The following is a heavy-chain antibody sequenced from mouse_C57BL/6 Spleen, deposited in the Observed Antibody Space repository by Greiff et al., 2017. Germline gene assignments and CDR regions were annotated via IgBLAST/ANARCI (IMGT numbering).Heavy chain of an antibody. CDR2: LSSGSSTI. V-gene: IGHV5-17*01. CDR3: AKGQLRLPFAMDY. CDR1: GFTFSDYG. J-gene: IGHJ4*01. Sequence: EVQVVESGGGLVKPGGSLKLSCAASGFTFSDYGMHWVRQAPEKGLEWVAYLSSGSSTIYYADTVKGRFTISRDNAKNTLFLQMTSLRSEDTAMYYCAKGQLRLPFAMDYWGQGTSVTVSS. D-gene: IGHD3-2*02.